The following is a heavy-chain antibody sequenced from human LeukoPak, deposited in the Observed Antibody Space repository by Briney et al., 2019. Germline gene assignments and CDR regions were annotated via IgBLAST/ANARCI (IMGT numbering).Heavy chain of an antibody. Sequence: SVKVSCKASGGTFSSYAISWVRQAPGQGLEWMGGIIPTFGTANYAQKFQGRVTITADESTSTAYMELSSLRSEDTAVYYCARAYRDYVALYYFDYWGQGTLVTVSS. CDR2: IIPTFGTA. CDR3: ARAYRDYVALYYFDY. V-gene: IGHV1-69*13. J-gene: IGHJ4*02. D-gene: IGHD4-17*01. CDR1: GGTFSSYA.